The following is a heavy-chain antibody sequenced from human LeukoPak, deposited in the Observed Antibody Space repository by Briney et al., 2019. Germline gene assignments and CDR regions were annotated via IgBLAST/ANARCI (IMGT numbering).Heavy chain of an antibody. J-gene: IGHJ5*02. D-gene: IGHD6-25*01. CDR1: GFTFSIYS. V-gene: IGHV3-21*01. Sequence: GGSLRLSCAASGFTFSIYSMNWVRQAPGKGLEWVSSISSSSSYIYYADSVKGRFTISRDNAKNSLYLQMNSLRAEDTAVYYCARDGLAATLYNWFDPWGQGTLVTVSS. CDR2: ISSSSSYI. CDR3: ARDGLAATLYNWFDP.